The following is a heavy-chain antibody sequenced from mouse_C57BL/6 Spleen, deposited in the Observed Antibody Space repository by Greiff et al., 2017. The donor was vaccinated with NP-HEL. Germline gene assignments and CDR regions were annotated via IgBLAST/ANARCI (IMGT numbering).Heavy chain of an antibody. V-gene: IGHV10-1*01. CDR1: GFSFNTYA. CDR3: VRSYYYGRSYEAWFAY. D-gene: IGHD1-1*01. J-gene: IGHJ3*01. Sequence: EVKVVESGGGLVQPKGSLKLSCAASGFSFNTYAMNWVRQAPGKGLEWVARIRSKSNNYATYYADSVKDRFTISRDDSESMLYLQMNNLKTEDTAMYYCVRSYYYGRSYEAWFAYWGQGTLVTVSA. CDR2: IRSKSNNYAT.